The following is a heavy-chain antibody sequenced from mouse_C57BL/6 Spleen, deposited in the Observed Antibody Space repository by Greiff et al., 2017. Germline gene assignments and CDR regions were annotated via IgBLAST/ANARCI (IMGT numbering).Heavy chain of an antibody. J-gene: IGHJ1*03. CDR3: ARVYGSIYGYFDV. D-gene: IGHD1-1*01. CDR2: IYPRDGST. Sequence: QVQLQQSGPELVKPGASVKLSCKASGYTFTSYDINWVKQRPGQGLEWIGWIYPRDGSTKYNEKFKGKATLTVDTSSSTAYMELHSLTSEDSAVYFCARVYGSIYGYFDVWGTGTTVTVSS. V-gene: IGHV1-85*01. CDR1: GYTFTSYD.